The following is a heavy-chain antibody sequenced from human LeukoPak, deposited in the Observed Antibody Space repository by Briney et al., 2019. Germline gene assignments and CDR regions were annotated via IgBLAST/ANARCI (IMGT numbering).Heavy chain of an antibody. D-gene: IGHD1-26*01. V-gene: IGHV4-59*01. Sequence: SETLSLTCTVSGGSISSYYWSWIRQPPGRGLEWIGYIYYSGSTYYNPSLQSRVTMSVDTSKNQFPLKLSSVTAADTAVYYCARAAVRGSYNYWGQGTLVTVSS. J-gene: IGHJ4*02. CDR2: IYYSGST. CDR3: ARAAVRGSYNY. CDR1: GGSISSYY.